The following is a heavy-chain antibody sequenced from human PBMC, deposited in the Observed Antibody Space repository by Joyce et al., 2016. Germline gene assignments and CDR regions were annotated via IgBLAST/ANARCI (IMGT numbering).Heavy chain of an antibody. CDR2: ISDIGGST. CDR1: GFTFNNYG. D-gene: IGHD4-11*01. V-gene: IGHV3-23*01. J-gene: IGHJ6*03. CDR3: AKDRPYSTYYYFYYMDV. Sequence: EVQLLESGGGLVQPGGSLTLSCAASGFTFNNYGLTWVRQAPGKGLEWVSSISDIGGSTYYADSVRYRFTISRDNSKNTLFLQMTSLTAEDTAVYYCAKDRPYSTYYYFYYMDVWGKGTTVTVSS.